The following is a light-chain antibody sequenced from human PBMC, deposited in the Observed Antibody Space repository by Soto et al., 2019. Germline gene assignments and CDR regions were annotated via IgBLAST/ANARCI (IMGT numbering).Light chain of an antibody. CDR2: SAS. J-gene: IGKJ1*01. Sequence: DIQMTQSPASVSASVGDRVTITCQASQGISRSLAWYQQKPGKAPKLLIYSASSLQSGVPSRFSGSGSGTEFTLIISGLQPEDSATYYCQQYTNTNNPWMFGQGAKV. CDR1: QGISRS. CDR3: QQYTNTNNPWM. V-gene: IGKV1D-12*01.